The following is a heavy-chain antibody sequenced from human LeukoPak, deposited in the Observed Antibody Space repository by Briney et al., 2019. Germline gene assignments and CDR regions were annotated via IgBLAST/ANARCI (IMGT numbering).Heavy chain of an antibody. D-gene: IGHD6-13*01. CDR2: ISGSDGST. CDR1: GFSLSSYA. CDR3: AKIRMAGSSTWYPNDY. Sequence: GGSLRLSCAASGFSLSSYAMSWVRQAPGKGLEWVSGISGSDGSTYYADSVKGRFTLSRDNSKNTLYLQMNRLRAEDTAVYYCAKIRMAGSSTWYPNDYWGQGTLVTVSS. J-gene: IGHJ4*02. V-gene: IGHV3-23*01.